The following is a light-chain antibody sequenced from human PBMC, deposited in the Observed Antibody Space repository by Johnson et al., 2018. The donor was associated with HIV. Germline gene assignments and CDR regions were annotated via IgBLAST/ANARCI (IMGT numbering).Light chain of an antibody. CDR1: SSNIGNNY. CDR3: GTWDSSLSAYV. J-gene: IGLJ1*01. Sequence: QSVLTQPPSVSAAPGQKVTISCSGSSSNIGNNYVSWYQQLPGGAPKLLIYENNMRHSGIPDRFSGSKSGTSATLDITGLQTGDEADYYCGTWDSSLSAYVFGTGTKVTVL. CDR2: ENN. V-gene: IGLV1-51*02.